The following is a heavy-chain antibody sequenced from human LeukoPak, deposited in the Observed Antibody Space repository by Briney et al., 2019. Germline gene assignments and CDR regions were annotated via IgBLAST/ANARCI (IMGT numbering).Heavy chain of an antibody. CDR2: IGYTGTDT. J-gene: IGHJ4*02. V-gene: IGHV3-30*02. CDR3: ARDLTERKYYIAY. D-gene: IGHD2-8*02. CDR1: GFTFSSFG. Sequence: GGSLRLSCAASGFTFSSFGMHWVRQAPGEGLEWVAYIGYTGTDTYYADSVKGRFTISRDNSKNTVHLQVNSLRYADTALYSCARDLTERKYYIAYWGQGTLVTVSS.